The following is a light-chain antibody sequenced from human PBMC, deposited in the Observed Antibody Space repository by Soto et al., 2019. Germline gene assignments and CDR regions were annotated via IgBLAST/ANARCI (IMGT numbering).Light chain of an antibody. CDR3: QQYNNWPPEGT. Sequence: EIMMTQSPATLSVSPGERATLSCRASQTVSSNLAWYQQKPGQAPRLLIYGASTRATGIPARFSGSGSGTEFTLTISSLQSEDFAVYYCQQYNNWPPEGTFGQGSRLEIK. J-gene: IGKJ5*01. CDR1: QTVSSN. V-gene: IGKV3D-15*01. CDR2: GAS.